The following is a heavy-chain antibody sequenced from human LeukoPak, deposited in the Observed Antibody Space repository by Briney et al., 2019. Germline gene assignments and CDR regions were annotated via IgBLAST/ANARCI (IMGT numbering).Heavy chain of an antibody. D-gene: IGHD2-2*01. CDR3: ARARRTSLGGYYYYYYGMDV. Sequence: ASVKVSCKASGYTFTSYDINWVRQATGQGLEWMGWMNPNSGNTGYAQKFQGRVTMTRNTSISTAYMELSSLRSEDTAVYYCARARRTSLGGYYYYYYGMDVWGQGTTVTVSS. V-gene: IGHV1-8*01. CDR2: MNPNSGNT. J-gene: IGHJ6*02. CDR1: GYTFTSYD.